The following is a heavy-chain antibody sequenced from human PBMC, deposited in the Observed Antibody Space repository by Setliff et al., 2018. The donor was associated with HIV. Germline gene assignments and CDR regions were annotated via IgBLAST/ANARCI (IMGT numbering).Heavy chain of an antibody. J-gene: IGHJ4*02. CDR2: IYHNGNT. V-gene: IGHV4-31*03. CDR1: GASVSSGGYY. Sequence: SETLSLTCTVSGASVSSGGYYWSWVRQHPGKGPEWIAHIYHNGNTYYNPSLKSRLTMSIDTSKNQFSLKLSSVTAADTAVYYCASSRGHSAAPNEFFDYWGQGTLVTVSS. D-gene: IGHD2-2*01. CDR3: ASSRGHSAAPNEFFDY.